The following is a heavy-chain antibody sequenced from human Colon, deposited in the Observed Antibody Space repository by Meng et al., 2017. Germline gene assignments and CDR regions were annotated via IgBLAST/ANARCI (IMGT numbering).Heavy chain of an antibody. CDR3: AREIVSYNILTGDYKADAFDL. CDR1: GASISYYY. D-gene: IGHD3-9*01. V-gene: IGHV4-59*01. J-gene: IGHJ3*01. Sequence: SETLSLTCTVSGASISYYYWSWIRQPPGKGLEWIGYIYDSGSTNYNPSLKSRVTISVDTSKNQLSLKLRSVTAADTAVYYCAREIVSYNILTGDYKADAFDLWGQETMVTVSS. CDR2: IYDSGST.